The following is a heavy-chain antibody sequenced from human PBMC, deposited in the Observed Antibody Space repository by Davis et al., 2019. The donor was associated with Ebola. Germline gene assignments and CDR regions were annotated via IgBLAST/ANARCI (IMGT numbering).Heavy chain of an antibody. Sequence: GGSLRLSCAASGFTFTTYWMSWVRQAPGKGLKWLANINQDGSVTQYVDSVKGRFTISRDNAKNSVYLQMNSLRAEDTAVYYCATANRAISGYWGQGTLVTVSS. CDR3: ATANRAISGY. CDR1: GFTFTTYW. D-gene: IGHD2-2*02. CDR2: INQDGSVT. V-gene: IGHV3-7*01. J-gene: IGHJ4*02.